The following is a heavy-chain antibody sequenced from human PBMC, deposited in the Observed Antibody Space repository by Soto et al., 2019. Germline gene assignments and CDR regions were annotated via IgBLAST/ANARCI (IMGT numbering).Heavy chain of an antibody. V-gene: IGHV3-23*01. CDR1: GFTFSTYV. Sequence: EVQVLESGGGLVQPGGSLRLSCAASGFTFSTYVMSWVRQAPGKGLEWVSALTGGGGSTYYADSVKGRFTISRDNSKNTLYLEMNSLRDDDTAVYYCVEGSGDYRPYYFDHWGQGTLVTVSS. D-gene: IGHD3-3*01. CDR3: VEGSGDYRPYYFDH. J-gene: IGHJ4*02. CDR2: LTGGGGST.